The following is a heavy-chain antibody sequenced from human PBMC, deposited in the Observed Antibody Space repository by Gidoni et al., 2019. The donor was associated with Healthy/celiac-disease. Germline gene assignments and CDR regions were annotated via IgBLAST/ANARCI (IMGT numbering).Heavy chain of an antibody. Sequence: QLQLQESGPGLVKPSETLSLTCTVSGGSISSSSYYWGWIRQPPGKGLEWIGSIYYSGSTYYNPSLKSRVTISVDTSKNQFSLKLSSVTAADTAVYYCATEPVFAQFDPWGQGTLVTVSS. CDR2: IYYSGST. CDR1: GGSISSSSYY. J-gene: IGHJ5*02. V-gene: IGHV4-39*01. D-gene: IGHD1-1*01. CDR3: ATEPVFAQFDP.